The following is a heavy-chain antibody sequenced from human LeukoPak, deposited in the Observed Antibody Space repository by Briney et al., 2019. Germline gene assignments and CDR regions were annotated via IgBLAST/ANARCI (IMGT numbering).Heavy chain of an antibody. CDR1: GYTFTSYY. Sequence: ASVKASCKASGYTFTSYYIHWVRQAPGQGLEWMGIINPSGGSTNYAQKFQGRVTMTRDTSTSTVYMELSSLRSEDTAVYYCTRVPIHYYYYMDVWGKGTTVTVSS. J-gene: IGHJ6*03. CDR3: TRVPIHYYYYMDV. V-gene: IGHV1-46*03. CDR2: INPSGGST.